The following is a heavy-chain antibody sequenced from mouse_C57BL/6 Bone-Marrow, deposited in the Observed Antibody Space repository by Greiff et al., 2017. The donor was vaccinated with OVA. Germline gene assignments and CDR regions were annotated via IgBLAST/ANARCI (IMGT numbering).Heavy chain of an antibody. Sequence: EVKLVESGAELVKPGASVKLSCTASGFNIKDYYMHWVKQRTEQGLEWIGRIDPEDGETKYAPKFQGKATITADTSSNTAYLQLSSLTSEDTAVYYCARSNFYSNYVDAMVYWGQGTSVTVSS. D-gene: IGHD2-5*01. V-gene: IGHV14-2*01. CDR1: GFNIKDYY. J-gene: IGHJ4*01. CDR3: ARSNFYSNYVDAMVY. CDR2: IDPEDGET.